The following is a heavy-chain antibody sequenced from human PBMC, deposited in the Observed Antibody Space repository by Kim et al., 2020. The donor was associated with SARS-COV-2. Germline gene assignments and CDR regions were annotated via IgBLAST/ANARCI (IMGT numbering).Heavy chain of an antibody. CDR2: ISGDGGST. J-gene: IGHJ4*02. CDR1: GFTFDDYA. CDR3: AKDGDSGSSGGPFDY. Sequence: GGSLRLSCAASGFTFDDYAMHWVRQAPGKGLEWVSLISGDGGSTYYADSVKGRFTISRDNSKNSLYLQMNSLRTEDTALYYCAKDGDSGSSGGPFDYWGQGTLVTVSS. D-gene: IGHD1-26*01. V-gene: IGHV3-43*02.